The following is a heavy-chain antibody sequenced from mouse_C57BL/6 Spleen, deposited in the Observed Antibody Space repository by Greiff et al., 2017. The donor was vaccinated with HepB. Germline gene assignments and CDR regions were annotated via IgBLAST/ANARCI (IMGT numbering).Heavy chain of an antibody. J-gene: IGHJ4*01. CDR3: APQLGQYAMDY. CDR2: ISSGSSTI. Sequence: EVQLVESGGGLVKPGGSLKLSCAASGFTFSDYGMHWVRQAPEKGLEWVAYISSGSSTIYYADTVKGRFTISRDNAKNTLFLQMTSLRSEDTAMYYCAPQLGQYAMDYWGQGTSVTVSS. CDR1: GFTFSDYG. V-gene: IGHV5-17*01. D-gene: IGHD4-1*02.